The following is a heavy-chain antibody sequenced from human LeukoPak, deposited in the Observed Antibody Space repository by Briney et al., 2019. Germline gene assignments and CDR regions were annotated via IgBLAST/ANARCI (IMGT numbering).Heavy chain of an antibody. CDR2: INPNSGGT. CDR1: GYTFSGYY. Sequence: SVKVSCKASGYTFSGYYMHWVRQAPGQGLEWMGWINPNSGGTNYTQKFQGRVTMTRDTSISTAYMELSRLRSDDTAVYYCARDRSSGWLVFDYWGQGTLVTVSS. CDR3: ARDRSSGWLVFDY. D-gene: IGHD6-19*01. V-gene: IGHV1-2*02. J-gene: IGHJ4*02.